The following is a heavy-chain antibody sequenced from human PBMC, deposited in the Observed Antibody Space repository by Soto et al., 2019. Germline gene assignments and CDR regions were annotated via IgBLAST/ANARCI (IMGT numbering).Heavy chain of an antibody. J-gene: IGHJ4*02. CDR1: GYTFTSYA. V-gene: IGHV1-3*01. CDR3: ARGNDRVYGFCFDY. CDR2: INAGNGNT. D-gene: IGHD3-3*01. Sequence: QVQLVQSGAEVKKPGASVKVSCKGSGYTFTSYAMHWVRQAPGQRLEWMGWINAGNGNTKYSQKFQGRVTITRDTSASTAYLELSSLRSEGTAVYYCARGNDRVYGFCFDYWGQGTLVTVSS.